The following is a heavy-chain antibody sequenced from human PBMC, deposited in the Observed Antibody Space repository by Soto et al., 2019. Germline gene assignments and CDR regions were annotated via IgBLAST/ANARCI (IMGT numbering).Heavy chain of an antibody. CDR2: IWYNGSKK. J-gene: IGHJ4*02. Sequence: GGSLRLSCVASGFTFGSYGMHWVRQAPGKGLEWVAVIWYNGSKKYYAESVKGRFTISRDKAKNSLYLQMNSLRDEDTALYYCAKSRNSRLYFYDYWGQGTLVTVSS. V-gene: IGHV3-33*03. CDR3: AKSRNSRLYFYDY. D-gene: IGHD3-10*01. CDR1: GFTFGSYG.